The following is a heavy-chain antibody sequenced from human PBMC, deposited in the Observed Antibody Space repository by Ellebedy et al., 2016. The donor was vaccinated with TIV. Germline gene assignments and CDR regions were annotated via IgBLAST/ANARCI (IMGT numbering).Heavy chain of an antibody. CDR3: ARTTIFGDYYYYGMDV. CDR2: ISSSSSTI. CDR1: GFTFSSYS. V-gene: IGHV3-48*01. J-gene: IGHJ6*02. D-gene: IGHD3-3*01. Sequence: GESLKISXAASGFTFSSYSMNWVRQAPGKGLEWVSYISSSSSTIYYADSVKGRFTISRDNAKNSLYLQMNSLRAEDTAVYYCARTTIFGDYYYYGMDVWGQGTTVTVSS.